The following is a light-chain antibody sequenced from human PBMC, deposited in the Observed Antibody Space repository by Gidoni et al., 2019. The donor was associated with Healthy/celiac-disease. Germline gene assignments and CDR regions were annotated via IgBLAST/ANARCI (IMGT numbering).Light chain of an antibody. CDR3: KQYGSAPT. V-gene: IGKV3-20*01. CDR2: GAS. J-gene: IGKJ2*01. Sequence: VLPQSPGTLSLSPGERATLSCRASHSVSSSYLAWYQQKPGQAPRLLIYGASSRATGIPDRCSGSGSGTDFTLTISRLEPEDFAVYYCKQYGSAPTCGQGTKLEIK. CDR1: HSVSSSY.